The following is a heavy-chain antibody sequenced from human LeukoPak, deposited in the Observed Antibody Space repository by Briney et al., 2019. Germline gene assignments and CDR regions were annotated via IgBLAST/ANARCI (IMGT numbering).Heavy chain of an antibody. V-gene: IGHV3-66*01. J-gene: IGHJ4*02. Sequence: GGSLRLSCAASGFTFSSYAMSWVRQAPGKGLEWVSVIYSGGSTYYADSVKGRFTISRDNSKNTLYLQMNSLRAEDTAVYYCARDYDFWSGFGHGWGQGTLVTVSS. D-gene: IGHD3-3*01. CDR2: IYSGGST. CDR1: GFTFSSYA. CDR3: ARDYDFWSGFGHG.